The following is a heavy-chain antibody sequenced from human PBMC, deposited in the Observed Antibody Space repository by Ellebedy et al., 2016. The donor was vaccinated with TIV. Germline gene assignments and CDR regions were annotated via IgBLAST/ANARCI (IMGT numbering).Heavy chain of an antibody. CDR2: ISSSSSYI. CDR1: GFTFSSYG. J-gene: IGHJ4*02. CDR3: ARGSSGWYFGY. V-gene: IGHV3-21*01. Sequence: GESLKISCAASGFTFSSYGMNWVRQAPGKGLEWVSYISSSSSYIYYADSVKGRFTISRDNAKNSLYLRMHSLRAEDTAVYFCARGSSGWYFGYWGQGTLVTVSS. D-gene: IGHD6-19*01.